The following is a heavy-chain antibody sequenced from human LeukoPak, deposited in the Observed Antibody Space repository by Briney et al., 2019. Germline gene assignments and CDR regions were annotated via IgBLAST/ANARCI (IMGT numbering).Heavy chain of an antibody. CDR2: IYYSGST. Sequence: PSETLSLTCTVSGGSISSYYWSWIRQPPGKGLEWIGYIYYSGSTNYNPSLKSRVTISVDTSKNQFSLKLSSVAAADTAVYYCARQWSGSSWLIFDYWGQGTLVTVSS. V-gene: IGHV4-59*08. CDR3: ARQWSGSSWLIFDY. J-gene: IGHJ4*02. CDR1: GGSISSYY. D-gene: IGHD6-13*01.